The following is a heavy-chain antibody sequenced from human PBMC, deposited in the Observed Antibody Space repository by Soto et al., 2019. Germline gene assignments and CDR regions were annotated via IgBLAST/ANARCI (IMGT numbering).Heavy chain of an antibody. J-gene: IGHJ6*02. CDR2: IYPGDSDT. CDR1: GYSFTSYW. Sequence: RGESLKISCKGSGYSFTSYWIGWVRQMPGKGLEWMGIIYPGDSDTRYSPSFQGQVTISADKSISTAYLQWSSLKASDTAMYYCARGATGGFLEWLPLDVWGQGTTVTVSS. D-gene: IGHD3-3*01. V-gene: IGHV5-51*01. CDR3: ARGATGGFLEWLPLDV.